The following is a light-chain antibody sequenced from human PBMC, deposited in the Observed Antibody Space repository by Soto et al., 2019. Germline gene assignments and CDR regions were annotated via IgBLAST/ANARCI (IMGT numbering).Light chain of an antibody. CDR3: SSFAGNNNLV. CDR1: SSDVGGYNY. V-gene: IGLV2-8*01. Sequence: QSALTQPPSASGSPGQSVTISCTGTSSDVGGYNYVSWYQQHPGKAPKLMISEVSKRPSGVPDRFSGSKSGNTASLTVSGLQAEDVADDNCSSFAGNNNLVFGGGTKLTVL. CDR2: EVS. J-gene: IGLJ2*01.